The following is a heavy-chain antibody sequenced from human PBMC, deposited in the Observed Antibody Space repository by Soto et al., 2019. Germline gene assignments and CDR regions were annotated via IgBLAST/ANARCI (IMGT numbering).Heavy chain of an antibody. V-gene: IGHV3-13*01. CDR3: ARGFRHGSGRDRPGPLDGVDV. CDR1: GFIFRIYG. Sequence: PGGSLRLSCAASGFIFRIYGMHWVRQVTGKGLEWVAAIGTLGDTYYPGSVQGRFTISRDSARNALYFQMNSLGAGDSAMYYCARGFRHGSGRDRPGPLDGVDVWRQGTVVTV. J-gene: IGHJ3*01. CDR2: IGTLGDT. D-gene: IGHD3-10*01.